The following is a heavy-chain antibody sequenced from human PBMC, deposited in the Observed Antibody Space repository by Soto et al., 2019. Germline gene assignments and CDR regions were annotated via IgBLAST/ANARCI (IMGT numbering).Heavy chain of an antibody. CDR2: IIPIFGTA. J-gene: IGHJ4*02. CDR1: GGTFSSYA. V-gene: IGHV1-69*13. CDR3: ARSKIAVAGCYYFDY. Sequence: GASVKVSCKASGGTFSSYAIMWVRQAPGQGLEWMGGIIPIFGTANYAQKFQGRVTITADESTSTAYMELSSLRSEDTAVYYCARSKIAVAGCYYFDYWGQGTLVTVS. D-gene: IGHD6-19*01.